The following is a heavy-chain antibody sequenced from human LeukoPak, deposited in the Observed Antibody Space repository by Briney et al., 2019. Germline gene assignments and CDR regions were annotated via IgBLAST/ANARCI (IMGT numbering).Heavy chain of an antibody. J-gene: IGHJ4*02. D-gene: IGHD6-13*01. CDR1: GYTFTSYG. Sequence: ASVKVSCKASGYTFTSYGISWVLQAPGQGLEWMGWISAYNGNTNYAQKLQGRVTMTTDTSTSTAYMELRSLRSDDTAVYYCARVGIAAAGTIDVDYWGQGTLVTVSS. V-gene: IGHV1-18*01. CDR3: ARVGIAAAGTIDVDY. CDR2: ISAYNGNT.